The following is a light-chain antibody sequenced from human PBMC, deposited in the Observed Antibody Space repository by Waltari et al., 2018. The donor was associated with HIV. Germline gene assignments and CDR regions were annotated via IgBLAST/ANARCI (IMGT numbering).Light chain of an antibody. CDR3: QSADSSGSLLV. CDR1: SLPKQY. Sequence: SYELKQPPAVSVSPGQTARITCSGDSLPKQYVYWYQQKPGLAPILLIYKDVERPSGIPERCSGSSSGTTVTLTVSRVQAQDEADYCCQSADSSGSLLVFGGGTKLIVL. V-gene: IGLV3-25*03. CDR2: KDV. J-gene: IGLJ2*01.